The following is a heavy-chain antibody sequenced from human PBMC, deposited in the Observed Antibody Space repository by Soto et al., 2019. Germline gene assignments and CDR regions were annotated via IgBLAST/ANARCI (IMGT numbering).Heavy chain of an antibody. CDR1: GFTFSSFG. Sequence: PGGSLRLSCAASGFTFSSFGMHWVRQAPGKGLEWVAVIWYDGSNKYYADSVKGRFTISRDNSKNTLYLQMNSLRAEDTAVYYCARAQGGYCSITSCYNYYYMYVWGKGTTVTVSS. D-gene: IGHD2-2*02. J-gene: IGHJ6*03. CDR2: IWYDGSNK. V-gene: IGHV3-33*01. CDR3: ARAQGGYCSITSCYNYYYMYV.